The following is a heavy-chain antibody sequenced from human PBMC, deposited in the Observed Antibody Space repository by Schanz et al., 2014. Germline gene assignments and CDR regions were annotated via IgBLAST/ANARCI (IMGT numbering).Heavy chain of an antibody. D-gene: IGHD3-22*01. J-gene: IGHJ4*02. Sequence: QVLQVQSGSELKKPGTSVKVSCKASGYTFNNYTYVMIWVRQAPGQGLEWMGRIIPILGIANYAQKIQGRVTNTADKSTSTAYMDLSSLRPEDTAVYYCARSNYYDNSDYYNSFDYWGQGTLVTVSS. CDR2: IIPILGIA. CDR3: ARSNYYDNSDYYNSFDY. V-gene: IGHV1-69*02. CDR1: GYTFNNYT.